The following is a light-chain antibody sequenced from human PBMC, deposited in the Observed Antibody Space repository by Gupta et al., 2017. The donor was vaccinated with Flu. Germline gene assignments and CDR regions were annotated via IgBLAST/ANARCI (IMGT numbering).Light chain of an antibody. J-gene: IGKJ1*01. CDR2: A. CDR3: QQSYSSTQT. V-gene: IGKV1-39*01. Sequence: ASLQSGVPSRCSGSGSGTDFTLTINSLQPEDFATYYCQQSYSSTQTFGQGTKVEMK.